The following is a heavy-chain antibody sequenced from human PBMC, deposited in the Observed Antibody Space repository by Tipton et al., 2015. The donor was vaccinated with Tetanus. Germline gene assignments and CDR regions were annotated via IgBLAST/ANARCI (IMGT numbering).Heavy chain of an antibody. V-gene: IGHV4-34*01. CDR2: INHSGST. CDR3: ARDRGAAALVTGWFDP. J-gene: IGHJ5*02. Sequence: TLSLTCAVYGGSFSGYYWSWIRQPPGKGLEWIGEINHSGSTNYNPSLKSRVTISVDTSKNQFSLKLSSVTAADTAVYYCARDRGAAALVTGWFDPWGQGTLVTVSS. CDR1: GGSFSGYY. D-gene: IGHD6-13*01.